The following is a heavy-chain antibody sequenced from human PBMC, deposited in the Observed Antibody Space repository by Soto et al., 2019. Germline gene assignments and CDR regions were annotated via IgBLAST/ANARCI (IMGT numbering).Heavy chain of an antibody. CDR2: INHSGST. J-gene: IGHJ4*02. CDR3: ARTGITIFGVVIPPDY. V-gene: IGHV4-34*01. D-gene: IGHD3-3*01. Sequence: QVQLQQWGAGLLKPSETLSLTCAVYGGSFSGYYWSWIRQPPGKGLEWIGEINHSGSTNYKPSLKGPVTISVATSNNQFSLKLSSVAAAEAAVYYCARTGITIFGVVIPPDYGGKGTLVTVS. CDR1: GGSFSGYY.